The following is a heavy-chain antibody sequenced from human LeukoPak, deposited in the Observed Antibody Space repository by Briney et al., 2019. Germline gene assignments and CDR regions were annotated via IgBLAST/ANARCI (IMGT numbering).Heavy chain of an antibody. Sequence: GGSLRLSCAASGFTFSSFAMSWVRRAPGGGLGWLSAISATSDSTYYADSVKGRFTISRDNSKNTLYLQINSLRADDTAVYYCAKDRSNTPTEAFDYWGQGTLVTVSS. CDR2: ISATSDST. D-gene: IGHD1-14*01. CDR3: AKDRSNTPTEAFDY. J-gene: IGHJ4*02. CDR1: GFTFSSFA. V-gene: IGHV3-23*01.